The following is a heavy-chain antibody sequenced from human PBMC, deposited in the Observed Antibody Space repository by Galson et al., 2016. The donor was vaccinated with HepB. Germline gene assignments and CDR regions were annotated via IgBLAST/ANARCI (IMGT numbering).Heavy chain of an antibody. Sequence: LRLSCAVSGFTFNNYAMHWVRQAPGKGLEYVSAIKSDGRDTYYADSVKGRFTISRDNSRNTLYLQMSSLRPEDTAVYYCVEDPRPEIFGMVSRLDYWGQGTLVTVSS. CDR2: IKSDGRDT. CDR1: GFTFNNYA. V-gene: IGHV3-64D*08. D-gene: IGHD3-3*01. J-gene: IGHJ4*02. CDR3: VEDPRPEIFGMVSRLDY.